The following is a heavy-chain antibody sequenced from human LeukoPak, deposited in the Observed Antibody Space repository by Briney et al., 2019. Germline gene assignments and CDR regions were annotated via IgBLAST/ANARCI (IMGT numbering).Heavy chain of an antibody. CDR2: ISAYNGNT. J-gene: IGHJ3*02. D-gene: IGHD1-26*01. V-gene: IGHV1-18*01. CDR1: GYTFTSYG. CDR3: ARGLGHIVGVTGVRAFDI. Sequence: ASVKVSCKASGYTFTSYGISWVRQAPGQGLEWMGWISAYNGNTNYAQKLQGRVTMTTDTSTSTAYMELRSLRSDDTAVYYCARGLGHIVGVTGVRAFDIWGQGTMVTVSS.